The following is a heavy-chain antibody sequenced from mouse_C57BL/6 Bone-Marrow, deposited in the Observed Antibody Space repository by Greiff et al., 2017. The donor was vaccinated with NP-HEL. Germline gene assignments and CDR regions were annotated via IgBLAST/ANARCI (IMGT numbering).Heavy chain of an antibody. CDR2: IWRGGST. V-gene: IGHV2-5*01. D-gene: IGHD2-3*01. CDR3: AKGGSYDGYYGYFDY. J-gene: IGHJ2*01. CDR1: GFSLTSYG. Sequence: QVHVKQSGPGLVQPSQSLSITCTVSGFSLTSYGVHWVRQSPGKGLEWLGVIWRGGSTDYNAAFMSRLSITKDNSKSQVFFKMNSLQADDTAIYYCAKGGSYDGYYGYFDYWGQGTTLTVSS.